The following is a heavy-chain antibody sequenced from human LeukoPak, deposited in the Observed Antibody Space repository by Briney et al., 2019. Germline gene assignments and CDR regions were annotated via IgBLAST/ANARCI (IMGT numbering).Heavy chain of an antibody. V-gene: IGHV4-31*03. CDR2: IYYSGST. CDR1: GGSISSGGYY. Sequence: PSQTLSLTCTVSGGSISSGGYYWSWIRQHPGKGLEWIGYIYYSGSTYYNPSLKSRVTISVDTSKNQFSLKLSSVTAADTAVYYCARAQAKVATIPYYYYYYMDVWGKGTTVTVSS. CDR3: ARAQAKVATIPYYYYYYMDV. D-gene: IGHD5-12*01. J-gene: IGHJ6*03.